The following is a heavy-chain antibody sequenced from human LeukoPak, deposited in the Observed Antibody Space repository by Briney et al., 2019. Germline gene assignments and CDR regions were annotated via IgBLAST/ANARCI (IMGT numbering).Heavy chain of an antibody. Sequence: GGSLRLSCAASGFTFSSYWMSWVRQAPGKGLEWVSYISSSGSTIYYADSVKGRFTISRDNAKNSLYLQMNSLRAEDTAVYYCASEWHYDSMGLSMDVWGKGTTVTISS. CDR1: GFTFSSYW. V-gene: IGHV3-48*04. J-gene: IGHJ6*03. CDR3: ASEWHYDSMGLSMDV. CDR2: ISSSGSTI. D-gene: IGHD3-22*01.